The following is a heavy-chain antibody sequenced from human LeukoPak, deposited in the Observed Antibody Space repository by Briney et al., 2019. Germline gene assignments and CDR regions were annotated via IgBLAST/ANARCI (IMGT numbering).Heavy chain of an antibody. Sequence: SETLSLTCTVSGGSISSSSYYWGWIRQPPGKGLEWIGSIYHSGSIYYNPSLKSRVTISVDTSKNQFSLKLSSVTAADTAVYYCARGVARSSKFHFSYYFDYWGQGTLVTVSS. CDR1: GGSISSSSYY. CDR3: ARGVARSSKFHFSYYFDY. D-gene: IGHD6-6*01. V-gene: IGHV4-39*07. CDR2: IYHSGSI. J-gene: IGHJ4*02.